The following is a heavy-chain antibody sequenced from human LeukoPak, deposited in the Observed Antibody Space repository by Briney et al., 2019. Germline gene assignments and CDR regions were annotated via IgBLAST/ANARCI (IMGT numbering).Heavy chain of an antibody. CDR3: ARGRYSSSPPWYYYYGMDV. V-gene: IGHV4-59*01. Sequence: SETLSLTCTVSGGSISSYYWSWIRQPPGKGLEWIGYIYYSGSTNYNPSLKSRVTISVDTSKNQFSLKLSSVTAADTAVYYCARGRYSSSPPWYYYYGMDVWGQGTTVTVSS. CDR1: GGSISSYY. J-gene: IGHJ6*02. CDR2: IYYSGST. D-gene: IGHD6-13*01.